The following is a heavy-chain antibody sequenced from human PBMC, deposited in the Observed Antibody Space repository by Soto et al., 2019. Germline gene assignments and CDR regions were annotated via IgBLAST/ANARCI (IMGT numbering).Heavy chain of an antibody. D-gene: IGHD2-8*01. CDR2: ISAYNGNT. CDR1: GYTFTSYG. CDR3: ARDLGPSNGDNWLDP. Sequence: ASVKVSCKASGYTFTSYGISWVRQAPGQGLEWMGWISAYNGNTNYAQKLQGRVTIARDTSASTVYMELSSLRSEDTAVFYCARDLGPSNGDNWLDPWGQGTLVTVSS. J-gene: IGHJ5*02. V-gene: IGHV1-18*01.